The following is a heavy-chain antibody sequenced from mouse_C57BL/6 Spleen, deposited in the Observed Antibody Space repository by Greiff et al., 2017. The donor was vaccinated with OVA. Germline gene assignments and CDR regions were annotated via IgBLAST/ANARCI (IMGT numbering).Heavy chain of an antibody. CDR1: GFSFTSYG. D-gene: IGHD2-5*01. Sequence: VQLQQSGPGLVQPSQSLSIPCTVSGFSFTSYGVHWVRQSPGKGLEWLGVIWRGGSTDYNAAFISRLSISKYNSKSQVFFKMNSLQADDTAIYDCARKYYSNYEGAMDYWGQGASVTVAS. CDR3: ARKYYSNYEGAMDY. V-gene: IGHV2-2*01. J-gene: IGHJ4*01. CDR2: IWRGGST.